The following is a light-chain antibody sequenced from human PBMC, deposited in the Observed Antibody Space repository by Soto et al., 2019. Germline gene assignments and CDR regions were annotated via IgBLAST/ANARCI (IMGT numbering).Light chain of an antibody. CDR3: SSYTTTGTLVV. CDR1: SSDVGGYDY. J-gene: IGLJ3*02. V-gene: IGLV2-14*03. CDR2: DVN. Sequence: TQPASVSGSPGQSVTVSCTGTSSDVGGYDYVSWYQQHPGKAPKLMLYDVNRRPSGISDRFSGSRSGNTASLTISGLQAEDEADYFCSSYTTTGTLVVFGGGTKLTVL.